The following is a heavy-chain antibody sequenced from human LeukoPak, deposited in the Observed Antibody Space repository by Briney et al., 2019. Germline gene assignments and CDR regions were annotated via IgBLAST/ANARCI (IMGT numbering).Heavy chain of an antibody. Sequence: EASVKVSCKASGYTFTGYYMHWVRQAPGQGLEWMGWINPNSGGTNYAQKFQGRVTMTRDTSISTAYMELSRLRSDDTAVYYCARGRIAVAGTGAFDIWGQGTMVTVSS. J-gene: IGHJ3*02. CDR2: INPNSGGT. CDR3: ARGRIAVAGTGAFDI. V-gene: IGHV1-2*02. D-gene: IGHD6-19*01. CDR1: GYTFTGYY.